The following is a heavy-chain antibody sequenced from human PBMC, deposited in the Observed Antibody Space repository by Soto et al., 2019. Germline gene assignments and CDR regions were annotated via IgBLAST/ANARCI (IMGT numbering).Heavy chain of an antibody. CDR2: ISSSSSTI. CDR1: GYPFDIYA. V-gene: IGHV3-48*02. J-gene: IGHJ4*02. Sequence: GGSMRTSCATSGYPFDIYAMNGFRQAPGKGLEWVSYISSSSSTIYYADSVKGRFTISRDNAKNSLYLQMNSLRDEVTAVYYCARYLQGTAAMQYWGQGTLVTVSS. CDR3: ARYLQGTAAMQY. D-gene: IGHD2-2*01.